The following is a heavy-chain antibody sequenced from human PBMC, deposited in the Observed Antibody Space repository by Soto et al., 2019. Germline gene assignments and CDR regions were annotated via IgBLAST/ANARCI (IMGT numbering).Heavy chain of an antibody. Sequence: PGGSLRLSCAASGFIFSNYWMHWVRQVPGKGLVWVSRINTDGRETNYADSVQGRFTVSRDNAKNTQFLQMNSLRVEDTAVYYCARDGEGNWDQGTLLTVSS. D-gene: IGHD2-21*01. J-gene: IGHJ4*02. CDR1: GFIFSNYW. CDR2: INTDGRET. V-gene: IGHV3-74*01. CDR3: ARDGEGN.